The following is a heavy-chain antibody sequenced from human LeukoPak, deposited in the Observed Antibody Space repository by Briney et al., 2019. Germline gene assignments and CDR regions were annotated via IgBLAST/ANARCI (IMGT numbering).Heavy chain of an antibody. CDR3: ARGRTELGY. V-gene: IGHV3-21*05. Sequence: GGSLRLSCAASGFTFISYSMNWVRQAPGKGLEWVSYISSSSSYIYYADSVKGRFTISRDNAQNSLYLQMNSLRAEDMAVYYCARGRTELGYWGQGTLVTVSS. J-gene: IGHJ4*02. D-gene: IGHD1-26*01. CDR1: GFTFISYS. CDR2: ISSSSSYI.